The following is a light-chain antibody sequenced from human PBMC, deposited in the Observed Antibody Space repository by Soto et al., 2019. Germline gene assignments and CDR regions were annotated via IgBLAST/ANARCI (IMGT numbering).Light chain of an antibody. Sequence: QSALTQPASVSGSPGQSITISCTASSSDVGGYDLVSWYQQHPGKVPKVMIYAVTNRPSGVSNRFSGTKSGNRASLTISGLQAEDEADYYCCSYAGNTTLVFGGGTKVTVL. CDR1: SSDVGGYDL. V-gene: IGLV2-23*02. CDR3: CSYAGNTTLV. J-gene: IGLJ3*02. CDR2: AVT.